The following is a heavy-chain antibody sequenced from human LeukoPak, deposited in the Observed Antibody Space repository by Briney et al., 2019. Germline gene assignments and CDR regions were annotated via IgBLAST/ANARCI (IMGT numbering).Heavy chain of an antibody. Sequence: PSETLSLTCTVSGGSISSYYWSWIRQPPGKGLEWIGYIYYSGSTNYNPSLQSRVTISVDTSKNQFSLKLSSVTAADTAVYYCARGEGVIAPGAFDIWGQGTMVTVSS. CDR2: IYYSGST. J-gene: IGHJ3*02. CDR1: GGSISSYY. CDR3: ARGEGVIAPGAFDI. V-gene: IGHV4-59*08. D-gene: IGHD3-16*02.